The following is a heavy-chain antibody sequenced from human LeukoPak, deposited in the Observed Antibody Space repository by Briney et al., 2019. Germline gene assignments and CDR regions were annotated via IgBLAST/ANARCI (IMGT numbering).Heavy chain of an antibody. D-gene: IGHD3-22*01. CDR1: GFMFSNYW. CDR2: INQDGSDK. V-gene: IGHV3-7*01. Sequence: PGGSLRLSCAGSGFMFSNYWMSWVRQAPGKGLEWVANINQDGSDKHYVDSVKGRFTTSRDSAKNSLYLQMNSLTAEDTAVYYFARLGDSRVYYDYWGKGTLVTVSS. CDR3: ARLGDSRVYYDY. J-gene: IGHJ4*02.